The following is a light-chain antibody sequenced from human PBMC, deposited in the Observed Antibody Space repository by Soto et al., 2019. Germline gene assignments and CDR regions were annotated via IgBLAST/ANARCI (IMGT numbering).Light chain of an antibody. J-gene: IGLJ2*01. Sequence: QLVLTQSPAASASLGASVKLTCTLSSGHSSYAIAWHQQQPEKGPRYLMKLNSDGSHSKGDGIPDRFSGSSSGAERYLTLSSLQSEDEADYYCQTWGSGIRVFGGGTKRTVL. CDR3: QTWGSGIRV. CDR1: SGHSSYA. V-gene: IGLV4-69*01. CDR2: LNSDGSH.